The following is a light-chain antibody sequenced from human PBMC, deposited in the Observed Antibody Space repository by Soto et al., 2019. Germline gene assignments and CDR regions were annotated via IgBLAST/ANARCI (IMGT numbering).Light chain of an antibody. V-gene: IGKV3-15*01. CDR2: GAS. CDR1: QSVSSN. CDR3: QQYNNWPPGT. J-gene: IGKJ3*01. Sequence: EIVMTQSPATLSVSPLERATLSCIASQSVSSNLAWYQQKPGQAPRLLIYGASTRATGIPARFSGSGSGTEFTLTISSLQSEDFAVYYCQQYNNWPPGTFGPGTRWIS.